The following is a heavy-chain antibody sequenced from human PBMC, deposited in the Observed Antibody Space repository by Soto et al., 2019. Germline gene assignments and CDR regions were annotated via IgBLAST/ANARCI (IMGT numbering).Heavy chain of an antibody. V-gene: IGHV3-21*01. J-gene: IGHJ6*03. CDR3: ARDPLVFCSSTSSSA. CDR1: GFTFSSYS. CDR2: ISSSSSYM. Sequence: PGGSLRLSCAASGFTFSSYSMNWVRQAPGKGLEWVSSISSSSSYMYYADSVKGRFTISRDNAKNSLYLQMNSLRAEDTAVYYCARDPLVFCSSTSSSAGGNG. D-gene: IGHD2-2*01.